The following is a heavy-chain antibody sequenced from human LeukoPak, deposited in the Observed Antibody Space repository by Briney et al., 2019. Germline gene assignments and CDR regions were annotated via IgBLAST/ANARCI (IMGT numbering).Heavy chain of an antibody. V-gene: IGHV4-4*07. J-gene: IGHJ4*02. D-gene: IGHD6-19*01. CDR2: IYTSGST. Sequence: SETLSLTCTVCGRSLSSYYWRWIRPPAPRGLDGVGRIYTSGSTDYNPSLMSRLTMSVDTSKNQFSLKLTSMTAADTAVYYCARSGGDRGWYYFDNWGQGTLVTVSS. CDR3: ARSGGDRGWYYFDN. CDR1: GRSLSSYY.